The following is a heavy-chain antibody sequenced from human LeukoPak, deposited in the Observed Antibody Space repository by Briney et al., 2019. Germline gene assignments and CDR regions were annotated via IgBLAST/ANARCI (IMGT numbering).Heavy chain of an antibody. CDR3: ARVGPATQRYYFDY. J-gene: IGHJ4*02. D-gene: IGHD2-15*01. CDR1: GGSISSYY. CDR2: IYYSGST. V-gene: IGHV4-59*01. Sequence: PSETLSLTCTVSGGSISSYYWSWIRQPPGKGLEWIGYIYYSGSTNYNPSLKSRVTISVDTSKNQFSLKLSSVTAADTAVYYCARVGPATQRYYFDYWGQGTLVTVSS.